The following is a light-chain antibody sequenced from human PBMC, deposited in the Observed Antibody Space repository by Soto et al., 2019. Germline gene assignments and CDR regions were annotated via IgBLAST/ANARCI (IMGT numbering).Light chain of an antibody. CDR1: QSVSSY. Sequence: PGETATLSCRASQSVSSYLAWYQQKPGQAPRLLXYDSSNRATGIPARFSGSGSGTDFTLTITSLEPQDFAVYYCQLCGDSPPRTFGQGTKVDIK. J-gene: IGKJ1*01. V-gene: IGKV3-11*01. CDR2: DSS. CDR3: QLCGDSPPRT.